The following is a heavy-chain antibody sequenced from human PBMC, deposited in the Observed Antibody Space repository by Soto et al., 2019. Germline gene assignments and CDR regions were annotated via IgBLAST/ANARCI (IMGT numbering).Heavy chain of an antibody. CDR3: ASLPSKYYYGSGSYYILDGMDV. CDR1: GGSISSGGYS. D-gene: IGHD3-10*01. Sequence: SETLSLTCAVSGGSISSGGYSWSWIRQPPGKGLEWIGYIYHSGSTYYNPSLKSRVTISVDRSKNQFSLKLSSVTAADTAVYYCASLPSKYYYGSGSYYILDGMDVWGQGTTVTVSS. J-gene: IGHJ6*02. CDR2: IYHSGST. V-gene: IGHV4-30-2*01.